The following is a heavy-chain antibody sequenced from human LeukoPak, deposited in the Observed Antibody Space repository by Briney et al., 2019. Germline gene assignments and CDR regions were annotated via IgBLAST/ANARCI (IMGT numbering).Heavy chain of an antibody. CDR3: ARDNTFENFDP. CDR1: GYTFTTTD. V-gene: IGHV1-46*01. J-gene: IGHJ5*02. CDR2: ITGNGASR. Sequence: GASVKVSCKASGYTFTTTDMHWVRQAPGQGLEWMGTITGNGASRSFAQKFQGRLTMTRDMSTSTVYMELSGLTSEDTAVYYCARDNTFENFDPWGQGTLVTVSS.